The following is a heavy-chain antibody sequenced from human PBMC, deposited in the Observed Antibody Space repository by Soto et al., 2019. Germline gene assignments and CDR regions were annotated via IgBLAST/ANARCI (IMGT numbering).Heavy chain of an antibody. V-gene: IGHV3-66*01. J-gene: IGHJ1*01. CDR3: ARDRIAVAGNPEYVQH. Sequence: EVQLVESGGGLVQPGGSLRLSCAASGFTVISNYMSWVRQAPGKGLEWVSVIYSGGSTYYADSVKGRFTISRDNSKNTLYLQMNSLRAEDTAVYYCARDRIAVAGNPEYVQHWGQGTLVTVSS. CDR1: GFTVISNY. CDR2: IYSGGST. D-gene: IGHD6-19*01.